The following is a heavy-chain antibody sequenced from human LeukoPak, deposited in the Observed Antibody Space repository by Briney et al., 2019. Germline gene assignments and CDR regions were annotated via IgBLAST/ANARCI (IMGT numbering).Heavy chain of an antibody. CDR2: IYLDDSDT. CDR1: GYSFTKYW. V-gene: IGHV5-51*01. D-gene: IGHD4-23*01. Sequence: GESLKISRKGSGYSFTKYWIVWVRQMPGEGLEWVGMIYLDDSDTRYSPSFQGQVPISADKSISTSYLQWSSLKASDTAIYYCARRTNYGGNYYCTMDVWGQGTTVTVSS. J-gene: IGHJ6*02. CDR3: ARRTNYGGNYYCTMDV.